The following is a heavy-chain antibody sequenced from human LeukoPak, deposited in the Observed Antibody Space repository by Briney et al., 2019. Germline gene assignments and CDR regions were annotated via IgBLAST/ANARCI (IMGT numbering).Heavy chain of an antibody. CDR1: GFTFSSYA. V-gene: IGHV3-23*01. D-gene: IGHD2-15*01. J-gene: IGHJ4*02. Sequence: GGSLRLSCAASGFTFSSYAMSWVRQAPGKGLEWVSAISGSGGSSYYADSVKGRFTISRDNSKNTLYLQVNSLRAEDTAVYYCAKFEVVAADFDYWGQGTLVTVSS. CDR3: AKFEVVAADFDY. CDR2: ISGSGGSS.